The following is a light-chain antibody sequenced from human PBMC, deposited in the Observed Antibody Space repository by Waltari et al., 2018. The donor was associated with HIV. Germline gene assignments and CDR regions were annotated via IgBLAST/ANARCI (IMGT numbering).Light chain of an antibody. Sequence: QSALPQPAPVSGSPGPSLTIPCTGPRRDVCGSYYVSLYQQHPGKAPKLMIYEVSNRPSGVSNRFSGSKSGNTASLTISGLQAEDEADYYCFSYTSSSTLYVFGTGTKVTVL. V-gene: IGLV2-14*01. J-gene: IGLJ1*01. CDR2: EVS. CDR3: FSYTSSSTLYV. CDR1: RRDVCGSYY.